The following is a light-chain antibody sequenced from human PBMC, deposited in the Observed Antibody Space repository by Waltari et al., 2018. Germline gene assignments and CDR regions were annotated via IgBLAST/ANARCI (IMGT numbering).Light chain of an antibody. CDR3: LKRAGGPL. V-gene: IGKV3-11*01. CDR1: RSVNKY. J-gene: IGKJ4*01. CDR2: GAS. Sequence: EIVLTQSPATLSLSPGESATLSCRASRSVNKYLDWFQQKPGQAPRLLLYGASNRAAGIPARVSGSGSGTEVTLTISSLEPEDFAVYYCLKRAGGPLFGGGTKVE.